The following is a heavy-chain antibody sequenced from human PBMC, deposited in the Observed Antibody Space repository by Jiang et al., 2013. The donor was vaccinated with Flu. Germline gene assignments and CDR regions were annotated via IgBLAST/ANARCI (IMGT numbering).Heavy chain of an antibody. CDR2: VSRSGST. CDR1: GASISSYY. J-gene: IGHJ4*02. Sequence: GPGLVKPSETLSLTCTVSGASISSYYWCWIRQPPGKGLEWIGYVSRSGSTNYNPSLKSRVTISVDTSKNQFSLRLSSVTAADTAVYYCATDPWGSNYPGYWGQGTLVTVSS. V-gene: IGHV4-59*03. CDR3: ATDPWGSNYPGY. D-gene: IGHD1-26*01.